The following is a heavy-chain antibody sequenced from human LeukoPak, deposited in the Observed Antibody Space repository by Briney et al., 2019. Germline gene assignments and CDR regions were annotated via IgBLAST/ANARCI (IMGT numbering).Heavy chain of an antibody. CDR1: GFTVSSNY. Sequence: PGGSLRLSCAASGFTVSSNYMSWVRQAPGKGLEWVSVIYSGGSTYYADSVKGRFTISRDNSKKTLYLQMNSLRAEDTAVYYCARGEPGYDSSGYYYDYWGQGTLVTVSS. D-gene: IGHD3-22*01. V-gene: IGHV3-66*01. CDR2: IYSGGST. CDR3: ARGEPGYDSSGYYYDY. J-gene: IGHJ4*02.